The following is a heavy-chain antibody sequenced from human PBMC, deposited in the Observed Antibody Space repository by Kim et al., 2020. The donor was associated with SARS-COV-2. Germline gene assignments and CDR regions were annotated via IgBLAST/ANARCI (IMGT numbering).Heavy chain of an antibody. CDR3: ARGRCSSSWFGVRFWFDP. D-gene: IGHD6-13*01. V-gene: IGHV4-34*01. Sequence: SETLSLTCAVYGGPISGYYWSWIRQPPGKGLEWIGEINHSGSTNYNPSLKSRVTISVDKSKNQFSLKLSSVTAADPAVYYCARGRCSSSWFGVRFWFDPWGHGTLVTGSS. CDR2: INHSGST. J-gene: IGHJ5*02. CDR1: GGPISGYY.